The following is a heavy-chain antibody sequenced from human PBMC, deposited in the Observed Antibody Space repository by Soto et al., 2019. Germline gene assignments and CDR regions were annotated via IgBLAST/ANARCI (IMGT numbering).Heavy chain of an antibody. CDR1: GGTFSSST. Sequence: SVKVSCKASGGTFSSSTISWVRQAPGQGLEWMGRIIPILGIANYAQKFQGRVTITADKSTSTAYMELSSLRSEDTAVYYCASLILVSGHMAFDIWGQGTMVTVSS. CDR2: IIPILGIA. D-gene: IGHD2-15*01. J-gene: IGHJ3*02. CDR3: ASLILVSGHMAFDI. V-gene: IGHV1-69*02.